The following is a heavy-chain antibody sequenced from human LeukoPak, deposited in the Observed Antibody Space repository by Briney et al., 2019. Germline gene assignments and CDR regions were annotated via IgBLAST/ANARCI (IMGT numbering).Heavy chain of an antibody. V-gene: IGHV4-61*01. CDR2: IYYSGST. Sequence: KTSETLSLTCTVSGGSVSSGSYYWSWIRQPPGKGLEWIGYIYYSGSTNYNPSLKSRVTISVDTSKNRFSLKLSSVTAADTAVYYCARDGEIKFDPWGQGTLVTVSS. J-gene: IGHJ5*02. D-gene: IGHD4-17*01. CDR1: GGSVSSGSYY. CDR3: ARDGEIKFDP.